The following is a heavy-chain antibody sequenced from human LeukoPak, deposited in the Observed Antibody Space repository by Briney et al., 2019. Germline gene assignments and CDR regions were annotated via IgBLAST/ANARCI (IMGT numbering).Heavy chain of an antibody. CDR3: ARVTGYIVEDYFDY. J-gene: IGHJ4*02. CDR2: INHSGST. V-gene: IGHV4-34*01. CDR1: GGSFSGYY. D-gene: IGHD3-22*01. Sequence: PSETLSLTCAVYGGSFSGYYWSWIRQPPGKGLEWIGEINHSGSTNYNPSLKSRVTISVDTSKNQFSLKLSSVTAADTAVYYCARVTGYIVEDYFDYWGQGTLVTGSS.